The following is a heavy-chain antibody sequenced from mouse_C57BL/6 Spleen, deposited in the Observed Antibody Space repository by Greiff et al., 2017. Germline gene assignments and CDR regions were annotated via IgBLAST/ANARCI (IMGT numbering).Heavy chain of an antibody. D-gene: IGHD1-1*01. CDR2: ISDGGSYT. CDR1: GFTFSSYA. V-gene: IGHV5-4*03. J-gene: IGHJ1*03. CDR3: ARRDYGSSTGYFDV. Sequence: EVKLMESGGGLVKPGGSLKLSCAASGFTFSSYAMSWVRQTPEKRLEWVATISDGGSYTYYPDNVKGRFTISRDNAKNNLYLQMSHLKSEDTAMYYCARRDYGSSTGYFDVWGTGTTVTVSS.